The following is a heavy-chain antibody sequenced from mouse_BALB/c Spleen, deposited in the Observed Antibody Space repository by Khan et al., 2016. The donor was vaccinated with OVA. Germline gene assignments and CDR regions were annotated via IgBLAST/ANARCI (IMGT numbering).Heavy chain of an antibody. Sequence: QVQLKQSGAELVRPGSSVKISCTASGYAFSSYWMNWVKQRPGQGLEWIGQIYPGDGNTYYNPKFQGKATLTADKSSNTAYMQLSSLTSEDSAVYVGECWGSMVAKWGQGTLLTVSA. J-gene: IGHJ3*02. CDR3: ECWGSMVAK. CDR1: GYAFSSYW. CDR2: IYPGDGNT. D-gene: IGHD2-10*02. V-gene: IGHV1-80*01.